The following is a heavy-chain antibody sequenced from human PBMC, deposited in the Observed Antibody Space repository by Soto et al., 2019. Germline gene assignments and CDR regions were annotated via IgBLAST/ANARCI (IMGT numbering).Heavy chain of an antibody. Sequence: GESLKMSCKGSGYSFTGYWIGWVGQMPGKGLEWMGIIYPGDSDTRYSPSFQGQVTISADKSISTAYLQWSSLKASDTAMYYCARSTRVDTATNTNGRGMDVWGQGTTVTVSS. J-gene: IGHJ6*02. D-gene: IGHD5-18*01. CDR1: GYSFTGYW. V-gene: IGHV5-51*01. CDR2: IYPGDSDT. CDR3: ARSTRVDTATNTNGRGMDV.